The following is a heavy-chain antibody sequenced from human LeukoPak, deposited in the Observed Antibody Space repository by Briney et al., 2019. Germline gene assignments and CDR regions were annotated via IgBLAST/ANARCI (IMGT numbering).Heavy chain of an antibody. V-gene: IGHV3-9*01. CDR1: GFTFDDYV. D-gene: IGHD6-6*01. CDR3: AKDKYRRSLGMDV. J-gene: IGHJ6*01. CDR2: ISWNSYTI. Sequence: GGSLRLSCAASGFTFDDYVMHWVRQAPGKGLEWVSGISWNSYTIGYADSVKGRFTISRDNANNSLYLQMNRLRAEDTALYYCAKDKYRRSLGMDVWGQGTTVTVSS.